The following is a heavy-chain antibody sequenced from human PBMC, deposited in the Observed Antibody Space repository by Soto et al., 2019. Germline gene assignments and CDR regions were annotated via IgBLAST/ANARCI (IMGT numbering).Heavy chain of an antibody. V-gene: IGHV3-23*01. CDR1: GFTFSSYA. D-gene: IGHD6-19*01. CDR2: ISGSGGST. CDR3: AKGSFCGQWPLHDWAFDI. Sequence: GGSLRLSCAASGFTFSSYAMSWVRQAPGKGLEWVSAISGSGGSTYYADSVKGRLTISRDNSTNTLYMQMTSLRAEDTAVYYYAKGSFCGQWPLHDWAFDIWGQGTMVTVSS. J-gene: IGHJ3*02.